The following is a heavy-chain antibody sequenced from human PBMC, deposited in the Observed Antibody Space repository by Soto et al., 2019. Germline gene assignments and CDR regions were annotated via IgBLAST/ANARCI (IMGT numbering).Heavy chain of an antibody. CDR1: GFTFSSYS. CDR3: ARYGDFDRLLNHGYAFDI. V-gene: IGHV3-21*01. J-gene: IGHJ3*02. D-gene: IGHD3-9*01. CDR2: ISSSSSYI. Sequence: EVQLVESGGGLVKPGGSLRLSCAASGFTFSSYSMNWVRQAPGKGLEWVSSISSSSSYIYYADSVKGRFTISRDNAKNSLYLQMNSLRAEDTAVYYCARYGDFDRLLNHGYAFDIWGQGTMVTVSS.